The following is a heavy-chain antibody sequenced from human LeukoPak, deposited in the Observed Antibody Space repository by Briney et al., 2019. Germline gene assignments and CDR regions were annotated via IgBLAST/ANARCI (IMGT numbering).Heavy chain of an antibody. J-gene: IGHJ4*02. CDR2: IGDTGGST. Sequence: GGSLRLSCAASGFTFSSYAMSWVRQAPGKGLEWVSAIGDTGGSTYYADSVRGRFTISRDNSKNTLYLQMSSLRAEDTAVYYCAKGCGGGRPYYFDYWGQGTPVTVSS. D-gene: IGHD2-21*01. CDR1: GFTFSSYA. V-gene: IGHV3-23*01. CDR3: AKGCGGGRPYYFDY.